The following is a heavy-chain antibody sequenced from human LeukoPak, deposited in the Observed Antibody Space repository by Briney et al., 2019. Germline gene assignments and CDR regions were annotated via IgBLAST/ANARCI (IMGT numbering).Heavy chain of an antibody. J-gene: IGHJ5*02. V-gene: IGHV4-39*01. CDR2: IYYSGST. Sequence: SETLSLTCAVSGGSISSSSYYWGWIRQPPGKGLEWIGSIYYSGSTYYNPSLKSRVTISVDTSKDQFSLKLSSVTAADTAVYYCARRVGRDSSSSFDPWGQGTLVTVSS. CDR3: ARRVGRDSSSSFDP. CDR1: GGSISSSSYY. D-gene: IGHD6-6*01.